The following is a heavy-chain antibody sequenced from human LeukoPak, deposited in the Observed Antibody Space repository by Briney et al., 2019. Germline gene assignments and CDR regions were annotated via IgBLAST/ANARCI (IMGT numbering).Heavy chain of an antibody. J-gene: IGHJ6*03. V-gene: IGHV1-46*01. CDR3: ARDPYSYYYYMGV. CDR1: GYTFTSYY. Sequence: GASVKVSCKASGYTFTSYYMHWVRQAPGQGLEWMGIINPSGGSTSYAQKFQGRVTMTRDMSTSTVYMELSSLRSEDTAVYYCARDPYSYYYYMGVWGKGTTVTVSS. CDR2: INPSGGST. D-gene: IGHD2-21*01.